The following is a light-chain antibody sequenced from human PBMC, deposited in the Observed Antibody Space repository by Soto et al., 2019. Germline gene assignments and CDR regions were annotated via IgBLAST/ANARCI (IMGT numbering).Light chain of an antibody. V-gene: IGLV2-14*01. CDR1: SSDVGGYNY. J-gene: IGLJ2*01. CDR3: SSYTSSSTVV. Sequence: QSVLTQPASVSGSPGQSITISCTGTSSDVGGYNYVSWYQQHPGKAPKLMIYGVSNRPSGVSYRFSGSKSGNTASLTISGLQAEDEADYYCSSYTSSSTVVFGGGTKVTVL. CDR2: GVS.